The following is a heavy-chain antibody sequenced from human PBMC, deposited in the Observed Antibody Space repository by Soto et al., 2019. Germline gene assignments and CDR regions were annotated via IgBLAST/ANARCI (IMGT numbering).Heavy chain of an antibody. Sequence: QVQLEQSGAEVKKPGASVRVSCKISGSTLSEFSMHWVRQAPGKGLEWMGGYVPEDGKTSYSPKFQDRVIMTEDTSTDPADMELRSLISDDTAVYFCATGVGWGFIYSLQYWGQGTPVTVSS. CDR2: YVPEDGKT. CDR3: ATGVGWGFIYSLQY. D-gene: IGHD1-26*01. J-gene: IGHJ4*02. V-gene: IGHV1-24*01. CDR1: GSTLSEFS.